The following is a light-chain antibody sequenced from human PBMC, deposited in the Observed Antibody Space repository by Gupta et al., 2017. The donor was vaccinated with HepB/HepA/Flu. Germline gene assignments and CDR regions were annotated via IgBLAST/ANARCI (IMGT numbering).Light chain of an antibody. CDR3: SSYTSSRGV. CDR1: SSDVGGYNY. V-gene: IGLV2-14*01. Sequence: QXAXTQXAXXSGXXXQSIXISCTGTSSDVGGYNYVSWYQQHPGKAPKLMIYDVSNRPSGVSNRFSGSKSGNTASLTISGLQAEDEADYYCSSYTSSRGVFGGGTKLTVL. J-gene: IGLJ3*02. CDR2: DVS.